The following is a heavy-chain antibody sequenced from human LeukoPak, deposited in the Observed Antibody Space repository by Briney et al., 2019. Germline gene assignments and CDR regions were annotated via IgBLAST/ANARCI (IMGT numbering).Heavy chain of an antibody. CDR1: GGTFSSYA. CDR2: ISAYNGNT. J-gene: IGHJ4*02. Sequence: GASVKVSCKASGGTFSSYAISWVRQAPGQGLEWMGWISAYNGNTNYAQKLQGRVTMTTDTSTSTAYMELRSLRSDDTAVYYCARVFLVAGAYVDYWGQGTLVTVSS. V-gene: IGHV1-18*01. D-gene: IGHD6-19*01. CDR3: ARVFLVAGAYVDY.